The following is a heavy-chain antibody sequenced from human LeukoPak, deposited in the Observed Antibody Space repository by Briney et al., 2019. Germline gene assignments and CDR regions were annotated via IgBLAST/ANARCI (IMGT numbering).Heavy chain of an antibody. D-gene: IGHD2-2*01. CDR2: INPNSGGT. CDR3: ARGAIGYCSSTSCPHDAFDI. V-gene: IGHV1-2*02. J-gene: IGHJ3*02. Sequence: ASVKVSCKASGYTFTGYYMHWVRQAPGQGLEWMGWINPNSGGTNYAQKFQGRVTMTRDTPISTAYMELSRLRSDDTAVYHCARGAIGYCSSTSCPHDAFDIWGQGTMVTVSS. CDR1: GYTFTGYY.